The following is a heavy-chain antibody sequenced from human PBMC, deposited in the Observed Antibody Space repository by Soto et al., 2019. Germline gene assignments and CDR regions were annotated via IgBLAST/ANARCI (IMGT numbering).Heavy chain of an antibody. Sequence: GGSLRLSCAASGFPFDTKAMNWVRQAPGQGLDWVSSISSRSDHIYYADSVKGRFTISRDNAKNSLYLQMNSLRAEDTAVYYCARDSRVRYDTTDFNGMDVWGQGTTVTVSS. CDR2: ISSRSDHI. CDR1: GFPFDTKA. D-gene: IGHD3-9*01. V-gene: IGHV3-21*01. J-gene: IGHJ6*02. CDR3: ARDSRVRYDTTDFNGMDV.